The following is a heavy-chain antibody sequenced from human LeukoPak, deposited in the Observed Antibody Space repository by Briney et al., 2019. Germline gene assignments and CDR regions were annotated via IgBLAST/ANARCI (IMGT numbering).Heavy chain of an antibody. Sequence: GGSLRLSCAASGFTFRSYSMNWVRQAPGMGLEWVSSISTSSSHIYYADSVEGRFTISRDNAKNSLYLQMNSLRAEDTAVYYCARGPAAAIDYWGQGTLVTVSS. V-gene: IGHV3-21*01. CDR2: ISTSSSHI. CDR3: ARGPAAAIDY. CDR1: GFTFRSYS. J-gene: IGHJ4*02. D-gene: IGHD2-2*01.